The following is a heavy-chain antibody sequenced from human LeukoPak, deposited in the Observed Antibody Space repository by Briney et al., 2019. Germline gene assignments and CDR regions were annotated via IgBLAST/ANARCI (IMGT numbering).Heavy chain of an antibody. D-gene: IGHD2-8*01. CDR2: IYYSGST. V-gene: IGHV4-59*08. CDR1: GXSISSYY. J-gene: IGHJ3*02. Sequence: SETLSLTWTVSGXSISSYYWSWIRQPPGKGLEWIGYIYYSGSTNYNPSLKSRVTISVDTSKNQFSLKLNSMTAADTAVYYCARHGRANGLDIWGQGTMVTVSS. CDR3: ARHGRANGLDI.